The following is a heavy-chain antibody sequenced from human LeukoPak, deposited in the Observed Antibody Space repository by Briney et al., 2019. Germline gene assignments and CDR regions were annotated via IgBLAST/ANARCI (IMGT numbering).Heavy chain of an antibody. Sequence: GASVKVSCKASGHTFTGYYMHWVRQAPGQGLEWMGWINPNSGGTNYAQKFQGRVTMTRDTSISTAYMELSSLRSEDTAVYYCARNAYYDILTSLGWFDPWGQGTLVTVSS. J-gene: IGHJ5*02. CDR1: GHTFTGYY. D-gene: IGHD3-9*01. V-gene: IGHV1-2*02. CDR2: INPNSGGT. CDR3: ARNAYYDILTSLGWFDP.